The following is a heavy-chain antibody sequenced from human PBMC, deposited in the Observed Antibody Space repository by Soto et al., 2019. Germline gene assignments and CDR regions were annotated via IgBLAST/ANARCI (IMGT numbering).Heavy chain of an antibody. CDR1: GFTFSNYA. V-gene: IGHV3-23*01. J-gene: IGHJ4*02. D-gene: IGHD6-19*01. CDR3: AKPAEAVAGTVYDY. CDR2: IGGSGGRP. Sequence: DVQLLESGGGLVQPGGSLRLSCTASGFTFSNYAMGWVRQAPGKGLEWVSSIGGSGGRPYYADSVKGRFTISRDNSNNTRYLQMNSLRAEDTAVYYCAKPAEAVAGTVYDYWGQGTLVA.